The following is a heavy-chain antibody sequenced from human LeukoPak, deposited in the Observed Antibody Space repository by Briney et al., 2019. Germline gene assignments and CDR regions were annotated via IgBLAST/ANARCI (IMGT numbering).Heavy chain of an antibody. Sequence: ASVKVSCKASGYTFTGHYMHWVRQAPGQGLEWMGWINPKSGGTHYAQIFQGRVTMTRDTSISTAYMELSRLRSDDTAVYYCARGGYSYASVRYYYYYYMDVWGKGTTVTVSS. V-gene: IGHV1-2*02. CDR1: GYTFTGHY. J-gene: IGHJ6*03. D-gene: IGHD5-18*01. CDR2: INPKSGGT. CDR3: ARGGYSYASVRYYYYYYMDV.